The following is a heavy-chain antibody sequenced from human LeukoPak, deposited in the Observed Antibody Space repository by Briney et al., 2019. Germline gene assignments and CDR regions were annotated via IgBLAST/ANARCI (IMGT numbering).Heavy chain of an antibody. CDR3: TSWGDTTAEYFQR. CDR1: GFTFNRCW. Sequence: GGSLRLSCVVSGFTFNRCWMNWVRQAPGKGLEWVAHINPDGRDTYYVDSVKGRFTISRDNAQNSMYPQMNSLRVEDTAVYYCTSWGDTTAEYFQRWGQGTLVTVSS. CDR2: INPDGRDT. V-gene: IGHV3-7*01. D-gene: IGHD2-21*02. J-gene: IGHJ1*01.